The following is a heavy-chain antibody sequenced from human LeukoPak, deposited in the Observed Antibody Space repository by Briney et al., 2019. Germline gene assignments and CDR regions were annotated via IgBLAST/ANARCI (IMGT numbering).Heavy chain of an antibody. V-gene: IGHV3-30-3*01. CDR2: ISYDGSNK. CDR3: ARATGIAAVY. Sequence: GGSLRLSCAASGFTFSSYAMLWVRQAPGKGLEWVAVISYDGSNKYYADSVKGRFTISRDNSKNTLYLQMNSLRAEDTAVYYCARATGIAAVYWGQGTLVTVSS. CDR1: GFTFSSYA. J-gene: IGHJ4*02. D-gene: IGHD6-13*01.